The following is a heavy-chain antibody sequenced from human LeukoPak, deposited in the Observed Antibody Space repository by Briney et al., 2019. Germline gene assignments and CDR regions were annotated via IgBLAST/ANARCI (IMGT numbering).Heavy chain of an antibody. Sequence: GGSLRLSCAASGFTFSNYGMSWVRQSPGKGLEWVSRVSASGGRTYYADSVKGRFTITRDNSKNTVSLQMNNLRADDTAVYYCAKSYASGSFYDSWGQGTLVTVSS. CDR1: GFTFSNYG. D-gene: IGHD3-10*01. CDR3: AKSYASGSFYDS. J-gene: IGHJ4*02. CDR2: VSASGGRT. V-gene: IGHV3-23*01.